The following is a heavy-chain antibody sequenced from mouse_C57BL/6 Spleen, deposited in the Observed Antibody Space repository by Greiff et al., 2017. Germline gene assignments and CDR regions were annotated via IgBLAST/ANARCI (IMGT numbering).Heavy chain of an antibody. CDR3: ASGTGSGYFDY. D-gene: IGHD4-1*01. V-gene: IGHV1-54*01. Sequence: QVQLQQSGAELVRPGTSVKVSCKASGYAFTNYLIEWVKQRPGQGLEWIGVINPGSGGTNYNEKFKGKATLTADKSSSASYMQLSSLTSEDSAVYFCASGTGSGYFDYGGQGTTLTVSS. CDR1: GYAFTNYL. CDR2: INPGSGGT. J-gene: IGHJ2*01.